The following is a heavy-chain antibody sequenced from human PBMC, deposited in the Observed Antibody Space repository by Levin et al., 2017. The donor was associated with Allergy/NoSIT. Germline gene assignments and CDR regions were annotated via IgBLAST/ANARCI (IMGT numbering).Heavy chain of an antibody. V-gene: IGHV3-21*01. D-gene: IGHD4-17*01. Sequence: NTGGSLRLSCAASGFTFSSYSMNWVRQAPGKGLEWVSSISSSSSYIYYADSVKGRFTISRDNAKNSLYLQMNSLRAEDTAVYYCATIQGYGDYYYFDYWGQGTLVTVSS. J-gene: IGHJ4*02. CDR3: ATIQGYGDYYYFDY. CDR2: ISSSSSYI. CDR1: GFTFSSYS.